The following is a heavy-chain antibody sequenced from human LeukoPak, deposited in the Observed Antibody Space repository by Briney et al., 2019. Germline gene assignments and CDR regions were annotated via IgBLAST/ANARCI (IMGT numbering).Heavy chain of an antibody. D-gene: IGHD5-12*01. J-gene: IGHJ4*02. Sequence: GGSLRLSCAASGFTFDDYAMHWVRQAPGKGLEWVSGISWNSGSIGYADSVKGRFTISRDNAKNSLYLQMNSLRAEDTAVYYCARGGSGYDYSLDYWGQGTLVTVSS. CDR3: ARGGSGYDYSLDY. CDR1: GFTFDDYA. V-gene: IGHV3-9*01. CDR2: ISWNSGSI.